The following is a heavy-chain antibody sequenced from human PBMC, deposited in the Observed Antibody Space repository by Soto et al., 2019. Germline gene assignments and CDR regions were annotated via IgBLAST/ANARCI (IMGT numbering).Heavy chain of an antibody. V-gene: IGHV4-59*01. CDR3: ARDSNSGYNYGLDY. Sequence: PSETLSLTCTVSGGSISSYYWSWIRQPPGKGLEWIGYIYYSGSTNYNPSLKSRVTISVDTSKNQFSLKLSSVTDADTAVYYCARDSNSGYNYGLDYWGQGTMVAVSS. J-gene: IGHJ4*02. D-gene: IGHD5-12*01. CDR1: GGSISSYY. CDR2: IYYSGST.